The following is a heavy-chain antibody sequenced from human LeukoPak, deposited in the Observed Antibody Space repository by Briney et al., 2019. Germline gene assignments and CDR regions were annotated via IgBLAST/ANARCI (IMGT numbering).Heavy chain of an antibody. Sequence: SQTLSLTCAVSGDSINSDDHYWNWIRQHPGKALEWIGYIYYSGTTYYNSSLKSRVVISVDTSKNQFSLRLSSVTAADTAVYYCARALTAIGFYWFDPWGQGTLVTVSS. CDR3: ARALTAIGFYWFDP. V-gene: IGHV4-31*11. CDR2: IYYSGTT. CDR1: GDSINSDDHY. D-gene: IGHD5-18*01. J-gene: IGHJ5*02.